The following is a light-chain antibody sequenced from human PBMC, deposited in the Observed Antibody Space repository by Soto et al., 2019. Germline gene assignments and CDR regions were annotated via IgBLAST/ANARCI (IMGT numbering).Light chain of an antibody. CDR2: WAS. V-gene: IGKV4-1*01. CDR1: QSLHSTGINY. Sequence: VVTQSPRSLPVTPGEPASMSCRASQSLHSTGINYLAWYQQKPGQPPKLLIYWASTRESGVPDRFSGSGSGTDFTLTISNLQAEDVAVYYCQQYYSTPRTFGQGTKGDIK. J-gene: IGKJ1*01. CDR3: QQYYSTPRT.